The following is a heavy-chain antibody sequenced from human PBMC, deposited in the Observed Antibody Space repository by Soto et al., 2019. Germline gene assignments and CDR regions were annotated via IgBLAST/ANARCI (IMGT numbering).Heavy chain of an antibody. D-gene: IGHD2-21*02. V-gene: IGHV1-18*01. CDR1: GYTFTSYG. CDR2: ISAYNGNT. CDR3: ARDSVTAILHYYGMDV. J-gene: IGHJ6*02. Sequence: QVQLVQSGAEVKKPGASVKVSCKASGYTFTSYGISWVRQAPGQGLEWMGWISAYNGNTNYAQKLQGRVTMTTDTSTSTAYMELRSLSSDDTAVYYCARDSVTAILHYYGMDVWGQGTTVTVSS.